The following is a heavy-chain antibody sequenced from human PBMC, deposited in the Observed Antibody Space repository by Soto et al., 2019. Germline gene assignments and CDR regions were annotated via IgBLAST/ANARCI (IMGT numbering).Heavy chain of an antibody. D-gene: IGHD3-3*01. CDR1: GGSISSSNW. CDR2: IYHSGST. J-gene: IGHJ6*02. Sequence: SETLSLTCAVSGGSISSSNWWSWVRQPPGKGLEWIGEIYHSGSTNYNPSLKSRATISVDKSKNQFSLKLSSVTAADTAVYYCARDPRFLEWLGDYYYGMDVWGQGTTVTVSS. CDR3: ARDPRFLEWLGDYYYGMDV. V-gene: IGHV4-4*02.